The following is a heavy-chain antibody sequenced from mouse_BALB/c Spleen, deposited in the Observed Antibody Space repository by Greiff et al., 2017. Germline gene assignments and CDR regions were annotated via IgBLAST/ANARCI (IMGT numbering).Heavy chain of an antibody. Sequence: EVQGVESGGGLVQPGGSLKLSCAASGFTFSSYTMSWVRQTPEKRLEWVAYISNGGGSTYYPDTVKGRFTISRDNAKNTLYLQMSSLKSEDTAMYYCARHEDYGSSYEGYAMDYWGQGTSVTVSS. CDR1: GFTFSSYT. D-gene: IGHD1-1*01. J-gene: IGHJ4*01. CDR2: ISNGGGST. V-gene: IGHV5-12-2*01. CDR3: ARHEDYGSSYEGYAMDY.